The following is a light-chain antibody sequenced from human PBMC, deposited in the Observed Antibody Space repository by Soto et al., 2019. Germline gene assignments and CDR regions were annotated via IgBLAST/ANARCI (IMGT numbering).Light chain of an antibody. Sequence: EIVLTQSPGTLSLSPGETASLSCWASQSIISNFLAWYQQRRGQPPRLLIYDSSRRASGIPARFTGSGSGTALTLTISRVESEDSAVYYCQQTFHSPRTFGQGTRREI. CDR3: QQTFHSPRT. J-gene: IGKJ2*01. V-gene: IGKV3-20*01. CDR2: DSS. CDR1: QSIISNF.